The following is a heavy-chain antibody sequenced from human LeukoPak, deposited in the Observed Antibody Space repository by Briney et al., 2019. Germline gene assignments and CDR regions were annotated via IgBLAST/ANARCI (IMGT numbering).Heavy chain of an antibody. CDR1: GGSISSSSYY. CDR2: IYYSGST. J-gene: IGHJ4*02. V-gene: IGHV4-39*01. Sequence: SETLSLTCTVSGGSISSSSYYWGWIRQPPGKGLEWIGSIYYSGSTYYNPSLKSRVTISVDTSKNQFSLKLGSVTAADTAVYYCARQSSGYFDYWGQGTLVTVSS. D-gene: IGHD1-26*01. CDR3: ARQSSGYFDY.